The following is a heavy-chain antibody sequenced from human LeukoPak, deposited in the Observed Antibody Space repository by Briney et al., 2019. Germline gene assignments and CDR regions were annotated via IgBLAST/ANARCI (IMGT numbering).Heavy chain of an antibody. J-gene: IGHJ4*02. CDR3: ARQRGYCSSTSCSKKGGFDY. CDR2: IYYSGST. CDR1: GGSISSSSYY. Sequence: PSETLSLTCTVSGGSISSSSYYWGWIRQPPGKGLEWIGSIYYSGSTYYNPSLKSRVTISVDTSKNQFSLKLSSVTAADTAVYYCARQRGYCSSTSCSKKGGFDYWGQGTLVTVPS. V-gene: IGHV4-39*01. D-gene: IGHD2-2*01.